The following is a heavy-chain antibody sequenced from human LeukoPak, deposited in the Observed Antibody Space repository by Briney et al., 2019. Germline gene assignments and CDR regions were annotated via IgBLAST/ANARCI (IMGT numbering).Heavy chain of an antibody. D-gene: IGHD6-19*01. J-gene: IGHJ4*02. V-gene: IGHV1-2*02. CDR2: INPNSGGT. Sequence: ASVKVSCKASGYTFTGYYMHWVRQAPGQGLEWMGWINPNSGGTNYAQKFQGRVTMTRDTSISTAYMELSRLRSDDTAVHYCARVPAVAGLYTFDYWGQGTLVTVSS. CDR3: ARVPAVAGLYTFDY. CDR1: GYTFTGYY.